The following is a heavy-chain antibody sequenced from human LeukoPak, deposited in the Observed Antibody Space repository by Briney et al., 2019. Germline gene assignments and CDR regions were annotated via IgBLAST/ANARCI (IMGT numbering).Heavy chain of an antibody. CDR1: GFTFNNYN. D-gene: IGHD6-13*01. J-gene: IGHJ3*02. CDR3: ARGQQLVLGAFDI. CDR2: ISSSSSSYI. V-gene: IGHV3-21*04. Sequence: GSLRLSCAASGFTFNNYNMIWVRQAPGKGLEWVSSISSSSSSYIYYADSVKGRFIISRDNSKNTLYLQMNSLRVEDTAVYYCARGQQLVLGAFDIWGQGTMVTVSS.